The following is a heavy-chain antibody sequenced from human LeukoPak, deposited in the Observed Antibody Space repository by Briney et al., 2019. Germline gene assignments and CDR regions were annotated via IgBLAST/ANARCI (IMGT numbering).Heavy chain of an antibody. CDR2: IYSGGST. J-gene: IGHJ6*02. V-gene: IGHV3-66*01. CDR1: GFTVSSNY. Sequence: GGSLRLSCAASGFTVSSNYMSWVRQAPGKGLEWVSVIYSGGSTYYADSVKGRFTISRDNSKNTLYLQMISLRAEDTAVYYCAFRRKRYGSGSYIYYYGMDVWGQGTTVTVSS. CDR3: AFRRKRYGSGSYIYYYGMDV. D-gene: IGHD3-10*01.